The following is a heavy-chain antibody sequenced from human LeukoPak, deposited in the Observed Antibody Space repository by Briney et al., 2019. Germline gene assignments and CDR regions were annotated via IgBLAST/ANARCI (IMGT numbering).Heavy chain of an antibody. V-gene: IGHV3-7*01. CDR3: ARSFYGHDPYYCYMDV. Sequence: GGSLRLSCAASGFTFSSYEMNWVRQAPGKGLEWVATIKEDGSEEYYVDSVKGRFTISRENAKNSLYLQMNSLRVEDTAVYYCARSFYGHDPYYCYMDVWGKGTTVTVSS. J-gene: IGHJ6*03. D-gene: IGHD2-2*01. CDR2: IKEDGSEE. CDR1: GFTFSSYE.